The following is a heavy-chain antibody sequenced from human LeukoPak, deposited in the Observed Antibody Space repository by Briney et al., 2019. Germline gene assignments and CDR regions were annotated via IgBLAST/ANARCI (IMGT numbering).Heavy chain of an antibody. CDR2: INHSGST. D-gene: IGHD3-22*01. V-gene: IGHV4-34*01. CDR1: GGSFSGYC. Sequence: PSETLSLTCAVYGGSFSGYCWSWIRQPPGKGLEWIGEINHSGSTNYNPSLKSRVTISVDTSKNQFSLKLSSVTAADTAVYYCARTQDYYDSSGYYYVPHFTFDYWGQGTLVTVSS. CDR3: ARTQDYYDSSGYYYVPHFTFDY. J-gene: IGHJ4*02.